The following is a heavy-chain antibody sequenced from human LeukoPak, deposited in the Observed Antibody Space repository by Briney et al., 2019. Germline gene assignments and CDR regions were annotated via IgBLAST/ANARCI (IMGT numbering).Heavy chain of an antibody. CDR2: IYSGGST. V-gene: IGHV3-66*01. D-gene: IGHD6-13*01. CDR1: GFTVSSNY. J-gene: IGHJ6*03. CDR3: ASSTPTYSSSWTRYYYYYYMDV. Sequence: GGSLRLSCAASGFTVSSNYMSWVRQAPGKGLEWVSVIYSGGSTYYADSVKGRFTISRDNSKNTLYLQMNSLRAEDTAVYYCASSTPTYSSSWTRYYYYYYMDVWSKGTTVTISS.